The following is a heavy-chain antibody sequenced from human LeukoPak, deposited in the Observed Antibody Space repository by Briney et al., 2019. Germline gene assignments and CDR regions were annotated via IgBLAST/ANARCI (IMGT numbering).Heavy chain of an antibody. CDR1: GFTFSSYA. CDR3: AKDYDYVWGSYRYNRLDY. V-gene: IGHV3-30-3*01. D-gene: IGHD3-16*02. CDR2: ISYDGSNK. J-gene: IGHJ4*02. Sequence: GGSLRLSCAASGFTFSSYAMHWVRQAPGKGLEWVAVISYDGSNKYYADSVKGRFTISRDNSKNTLYLQMNSLRAEDTAVYYCAKDYDYVWGSYRYNRLDYWGQGTLVTASS.